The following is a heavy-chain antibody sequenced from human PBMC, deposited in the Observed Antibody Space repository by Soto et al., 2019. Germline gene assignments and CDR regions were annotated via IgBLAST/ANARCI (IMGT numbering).Heavy chain of an antibody. D-gene: IGHD3-3*01. J-gene: IGHJ5*02. CDR1: GFTFSSNS. V-gene: IGHV3-48*01. Sequence: EVQVVESGGGLVQPGGSLRLSCAASGFTFSSNSMNWVRQAPGKGLEWISYISSSSSTIYADSVKGRFTISRDNAKSSLYLQMNSLRGEDTAVYYWARVIWSGHLTSDLWGQGTLVTVSS. CDR2: ISSSSSTI. CDR3: ARVIWSGHLTSDL.